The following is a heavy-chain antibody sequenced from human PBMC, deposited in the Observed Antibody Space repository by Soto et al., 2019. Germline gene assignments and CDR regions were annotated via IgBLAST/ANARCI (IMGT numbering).Heavy chain of an antibody. J-gene: IGHJ6*02. V-gene: IGHV3-23*01. CDR3: AKDSTVTTSLYFYYYGFDV. Sequence: GGSLRLSCAASGFTFSNYAMSWVRQAPGKGLEWVSAVSGRGGSTKYADSVNGRFTISRDNSKNTLYLQLNSLRAEDTAVYYCAKDSTVTTSLYFYYYGFDVWGQGTAVTVSS. D-gene: IGHD4-17*01. CDR2: VSGRGGST. CDR1: GFTFSNYA.